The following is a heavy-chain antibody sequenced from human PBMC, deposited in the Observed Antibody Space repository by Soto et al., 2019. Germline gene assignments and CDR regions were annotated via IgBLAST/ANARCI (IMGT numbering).Heavy chain of an antibody. D-gene: IGHD3-9*01. Sequence: QVQLVESGGGVVQPGRSLRLSCAASGFTFSSYGMHWVRQAPGKGLEWVAVIWYDGSYKYYADSVKGRFTMSRDNSKNTLYLQMNSLRAEDTAVYYWARGPHILTGYIPWYFDLWGRGTLVTVSS. CDR2: IWYDGSYK. V-gene: IGHV3-33*01. CDR3: ARGPHILTGYIPWYFDL. J-gene: IGHJ2*01. CDR1: GFTFSSYG.